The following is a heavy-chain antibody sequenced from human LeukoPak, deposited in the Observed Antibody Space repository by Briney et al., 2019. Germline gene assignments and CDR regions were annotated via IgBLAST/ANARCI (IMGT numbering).Heavy chain of an antibody. CDR1: GGSISSYY. J-gene: IGHJ4*02. V-gene: IGHV4-59*01. Sequence: SETLSLTCTVSGGSISSYYWSWIRQPPGKGLEWIGYIYYSGSTNYNPSLKSRVTISVDTSKNQFSLKLSSVTAADTAVYYCARGAYYYDSSGYYDYWGQGTLVTVSS. D-gene: IGHD3-22*01. CDR3: ARGAYYYDSSGYYDY. CDR2: IYYSGST.